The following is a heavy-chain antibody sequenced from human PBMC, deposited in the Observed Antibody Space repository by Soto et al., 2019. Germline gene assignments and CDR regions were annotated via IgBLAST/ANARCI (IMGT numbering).Heavy chain of an antibody. V-gene: IGHV3-13*01. CDR3: ARVLPIKYSSSSGGMDV. CDR1: GFTFSSYD. J-gene: IGHJ6*02. Sequence: LRLSCAASGFTFSSYDMHWVRQATGKGLEWVSAIGTAGDTYYPGSVKGRFTISRENAKNSLYLQMNSLRAGDTAVYYCARVLPIKYSSSSGGMDVWGQGTTVTVSS. D-gene: IGHD6-6*01. CDR2: IGTAGDT.